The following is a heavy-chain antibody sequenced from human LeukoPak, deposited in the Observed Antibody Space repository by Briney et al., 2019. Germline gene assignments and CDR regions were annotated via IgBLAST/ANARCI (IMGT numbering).Heavy chain of an antibody. D-gene: IGHD6-6*01. Sequence: GGSLRLSCAASGFTFTSYGMAWVRQAPGKRLEWVSGISGSGDATYYADSVKGRFTISRDNSKNTLYLQMNSLRVEEMAVYYCAKLRGPSTSSENNWFDPWGQGTLVTVSS. CDR3: AKLRGPSTSSENNWFDP. CDR1: GFTFTSYG. V-gene: IGHV3-23*01. J-gene: IGHJ5*02. CDR2: ISGSGDAT.